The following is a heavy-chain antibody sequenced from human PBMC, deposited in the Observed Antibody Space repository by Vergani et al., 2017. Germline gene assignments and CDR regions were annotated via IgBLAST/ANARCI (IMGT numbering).Heavy chain of an antibody. V-gene: IGHV4-30-2*01. Sequence: QVQLQESGPGLVKPSGTLSLTCAVSGGSISSGGYSWSWIRQPPGKGLEWIGYIYHSGSTYYNPSLKSRVTISVDRSKNQFSLKLSSVTAADTAVYYCARGDYYYGMDVWGQGTTVTVSS. CDR3: ARGDYYYGMDV. J-gene: IGHJ6*02. CDR2: IYHSGST. CDR1: GGSISSGGYS.